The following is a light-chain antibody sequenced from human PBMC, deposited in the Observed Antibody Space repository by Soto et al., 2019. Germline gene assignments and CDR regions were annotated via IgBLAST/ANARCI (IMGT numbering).Light chain of an antibody. J-gene: IGLJ1*01. CDR3: SSYTSSSTLYV. CDR1: SSDVGGYNY. V-gene: IGLV2-14*03. Sequence: QSVLTQPASVSGPPGQSITISCTGTSSDVGGYNYVSWYQQHPGKAPKLMIYDVSNRPSGVSYRFSGSKSGNTASLTISGLQAEDEADYYCSSYTSSSTLYVFGTGTKVTVL. CDR2: DVS.